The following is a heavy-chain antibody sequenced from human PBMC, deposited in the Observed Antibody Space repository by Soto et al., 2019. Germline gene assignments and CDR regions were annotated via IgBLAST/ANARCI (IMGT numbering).Heavy chain of an antibody. CDR3: ARDTRYYYYGMDV. CDR1: GGTFSSYA. Sequence: GASVKVSCKASGGTFSSYAISWVRQAPGQGLEWMGGIIPIFGTANYAQKFQGRVTITADESTSTAYMELGSLRSEDTAVYYCARDTRYYYYGMDVWGQGTTVTVSS. J-gene: IGHJ6*02. V-gene: IGHV1-69*13. CDR2: IIPIFGTA.